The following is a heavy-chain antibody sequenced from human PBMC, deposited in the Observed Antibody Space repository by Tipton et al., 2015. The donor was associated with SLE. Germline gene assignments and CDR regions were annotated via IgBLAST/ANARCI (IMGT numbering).Heavy chain of an antibody. CDR1: GYTFSNYG. J-gene: IGHJ6*02. D-gene: IGHD6-13*01. CDR2: ISAYNGNT. Sequence: QLVQSGAEVKRPGSSVKVSCKASGYTFSNYGISWVRQAPGQGLEWMGWISAYNGNTNYAQKLQGRVTMTTDTSTSTAYMELRSLRSDDTAVYYCAREPPATAAPLMDLGGQGTTVTVS. CDR3: AREPPATAAPLMDL. V-gene: IGHV1-18*01.